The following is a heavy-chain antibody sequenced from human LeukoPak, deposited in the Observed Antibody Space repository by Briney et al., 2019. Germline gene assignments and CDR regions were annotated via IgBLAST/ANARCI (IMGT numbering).Heavy chain of an antibody. V-gene: IGHV1-18*01. Sequence: ASVKVSCKASGYTFTSYGISWVRQAPGQGLEWMGWISAYNGNTNYAQKLQGRVTMTTDASTSTAYMELRSLRSDDTAVYYCAADPTYYYDSSGYYPPYYYYYGMDVWGQGTTVTVSS. CDR2: ISAYNGNT. CDR3: AADPTYYYDSSGYYPPYYYYYGMDV. CDR1: GYTFTSYG. J-gene: IGHJ6*02. D-gene: IGHD3-22*01.